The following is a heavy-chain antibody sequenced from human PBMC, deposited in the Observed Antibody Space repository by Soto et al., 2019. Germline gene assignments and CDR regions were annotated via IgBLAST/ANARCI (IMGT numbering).Heavy chain of an antibody. J-gene: IGHJ4*02. Sequence: ASVKVSCTASGYTFTSYAMHWVRQAPGQRLEWMGWINAGNGNTKYSQKFQGRVTITRDTSASTAYMELSSLRSEDTAVYYCARDHSRVSPRVGLRYWGQGTLVTVSS. V-gene: IGHV1-3*01. D-gene: IGHD2-8*01. CDR3: ARDHSRVSPRVGLRY. CDR1: GYTFTSYA. CDR2: INAGNGNT.